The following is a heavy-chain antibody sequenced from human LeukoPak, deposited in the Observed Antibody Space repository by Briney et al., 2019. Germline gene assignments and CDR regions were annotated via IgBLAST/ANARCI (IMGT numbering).Heavy chain of an antibody. CDR1: GFTFSTYS. J-gene: IGHJ4*02. CDR2: IISIGTYI. D-gene: IGHD5-12*01. V-gene: IGHV3-21*01. Sequence: GGSLRLSCAASGFTFSTYSMNWVRQAPGKGLEWVSSIISIGTYIYYAHSVKGRFTISTDNAKNSRYLQMNNLRAGDTSVYYCARVRGYSGYDPTDYWGEGTLVTVS. CDR3: ARVRGYSGYDPTDY.